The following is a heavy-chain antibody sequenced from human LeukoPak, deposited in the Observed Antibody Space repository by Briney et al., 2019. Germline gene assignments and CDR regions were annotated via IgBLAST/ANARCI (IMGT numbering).Heavy chain of an antibody. D-gene: IGHD2-2*01. J-gene: IGHJ4*02. CDR1: GGSFSGYY. Sequence: SETLSLTCAVYGGSFSGYYWSWIRQPPGRGLEWIGEINHSGSTNYNPSLKSRVTISVDTSKNQFSLKLSSVTAADTAVYYCARVLIPAAKQPFNYWGQGTLVTVSS. V-gene: IGHV4-34*01. CDR2: INHSGST. CDR3: ARVLIPAAKQPFNY.